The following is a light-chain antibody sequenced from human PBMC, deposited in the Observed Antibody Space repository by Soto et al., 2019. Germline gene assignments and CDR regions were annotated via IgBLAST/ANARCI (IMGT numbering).Light chain of an antibody. CDR1: SSDVGNYNL. Sequence: QSALTTPASVSGSPGQSITISCTGTSSDVGNYNLVSWYQQYPGKAPKLMIYEVNKRPSGVSNRFSGSKSGNTASLTISGLQAEDEADYYCCSYAGSSTFYVFGTGTKLTVL. J-gene: IGLJ1*01. CDR2: EVN. V-gene: IGLV2-23*02. CDR3: CSYAGSSTFYV.